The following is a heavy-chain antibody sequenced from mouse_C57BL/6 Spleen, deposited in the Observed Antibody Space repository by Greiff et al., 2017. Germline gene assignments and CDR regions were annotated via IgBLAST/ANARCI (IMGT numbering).Heavy chain of an antibody. D-gene: IGHD2-3*01. Sequence: QVQLQQPGAELVRPGSSVKLSCKASGYTFTSYWMHWVKQRPIQGLEWIGNIDPSDNDTHYNQKFKDKATLTVDKSSSTAYMQLSRLTSEDSAVYYCAREGAGYSSYWYFDVWGTGTTVTVSS. J-gene: IGHJ1*03. CDR1: GYTFTSYW. CDR2: IDPSDNDT. CDR3: AREGAGYSSYWYFDV. V-gene: IGHV1-52*01.